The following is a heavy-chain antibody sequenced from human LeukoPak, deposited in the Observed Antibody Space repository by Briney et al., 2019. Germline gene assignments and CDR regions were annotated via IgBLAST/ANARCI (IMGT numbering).Heavy chain of an antibody. J-gene: IGHJ3*01. CDR3: VRRGGGSNAFEA. CDR2: ISIDGTST. D-gene: IGHD4-23*01. Sequence: GGSLRLSCAASGFTVSTYWMDWVRQAPGKGLVWVSRISIDGTSTAYADSVKGRFTISRDTAGNTLHLQMNSLRVEDTAVYYCVRRGGGSNAFEAWGQGTTVTVSS. V-gene: IGHV3-74*01. CDR1: GFTVSTYW.